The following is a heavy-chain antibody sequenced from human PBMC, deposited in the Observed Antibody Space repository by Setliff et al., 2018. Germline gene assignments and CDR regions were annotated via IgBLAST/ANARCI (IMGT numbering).Heavy chain of an antibody. CDR1: GASVRSHY. J-gene: IGHJ4*02. CDR2: IFYSGDT. Sequence: SETLSLTCTVSGASVRSHYWSWIRQPPGKGLEWIGFIFYSGDTKSNPSLKSRVTMSVDTSKNQFSLKLSSVTAADTAVYYCARDRTYYGSGTYTRWFDYWGQGTLVTVSP. V-gene: IGHV4-59*02. CDR3: ARDRTYYGSGTYTRWFDY. D-gene: IGHD3-10*01.